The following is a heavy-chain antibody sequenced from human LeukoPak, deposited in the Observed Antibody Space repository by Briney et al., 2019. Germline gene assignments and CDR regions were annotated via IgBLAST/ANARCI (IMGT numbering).Heavy chain of an antibody. J-gene: IGHJ4*02. V-gene: IGHV3-48*03. CDR3: AREKPEFDY. CDR2: ISSGGSTV. Sequence: GGSLRLSCAASGFTFSNCAMNWVRQAPGKGLEWISYISSGGSTVYYADSVKGRFTIFRDNARNSLYLQMNSLRAEDTAVYYCAREKPEFDYWGQGTLVTVSS. CDR1: GFTFSNCA.